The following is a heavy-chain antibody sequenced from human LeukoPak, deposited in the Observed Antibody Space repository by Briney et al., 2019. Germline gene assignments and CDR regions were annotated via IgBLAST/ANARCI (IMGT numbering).Heavy chain of an antibody. CDR2: ISNDGSNK. Sequence: GGSLRLSCAASGFTFSSYGMHWVRQAPGKGLEWVAVISNDGSNKYYVDSVKGRFTISRDNSKNTLYLQMNSLRAEDTAVYYCAKVSGSYSGSYGWFDPWGQGTLVTVSS. D-gene: IGHD1-26*01. CDR3: AKVSGSYSGSYGWFDP. V-gene: IGHV3-30*18. CDR1: GFTFSSYG. J-gene: IGHJ5*02.